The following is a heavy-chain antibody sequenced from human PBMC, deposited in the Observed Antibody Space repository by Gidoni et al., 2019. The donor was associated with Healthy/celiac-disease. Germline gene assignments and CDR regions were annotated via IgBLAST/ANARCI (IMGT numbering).Heavy chain of an antibody. CDR3: ARDRRSRSGGTTGTTHYYYMDV. D-gene: IGHD1-1*01. CDR1: GFTFRSYG. Sequence: QVQLVESGGGVVQPGRSLRLSCAASGFTFRSYGMHWVRQAPGKGLEWVAVIWYDGSNKYYADSVKGRFTISRDNSKNTLYLQMNSLRAEDTAVYYCARDRRSRSGGTTGTTHYYYMDVWGKGTTVTVSS. J-gene: IGHJ6*03. CDR2: IWYDGSNK. V-gene: IGHV3-33*01.